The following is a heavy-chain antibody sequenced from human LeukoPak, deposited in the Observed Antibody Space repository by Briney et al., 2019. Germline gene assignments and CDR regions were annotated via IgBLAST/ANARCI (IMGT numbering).Heavy chain of an antibody. V-gene: IGHV3-30*01. Sequence: PGGSLRLPCAASGFSLSSYAMHWVRQAPGKGLEWVAVISYDGSKKYYADSVKGRFTISRDNSKNTLYLQMNSLRAEDTAVYYCARDGAFDIWGQGTMVTVSS. CDR1: GFSLSSYA. CDR3: ARDGAFDI. J-gene: IGHJ3*02. CDR2: ISYDGSKK.